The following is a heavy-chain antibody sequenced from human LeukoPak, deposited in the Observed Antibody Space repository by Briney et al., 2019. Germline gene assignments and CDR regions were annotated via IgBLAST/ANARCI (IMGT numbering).Heavy chain of an antibody. CDR3: ARVKFWGTAMVHYYYYGMDV. J-gene: IGHJ6*02. D-gene: IGHD5-18*01. Sequence: PGGSLRLSCAASGFTVSSNYMSWIRQPPGKGLERIGEINHSGSTNYNPSLKSRVTISVDTSKNQFSLKLSSVTAADTAVYYCARVKFWGTAMVHYYYYGMDVLGQGTTVTVSS. CDR1: GFTVSSNY. CDR2: INHSGST. V-gene: IGHV4-34*01.